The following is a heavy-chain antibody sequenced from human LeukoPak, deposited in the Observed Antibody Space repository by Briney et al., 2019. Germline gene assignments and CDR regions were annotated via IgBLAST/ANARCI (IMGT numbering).Heavy chain of an antibody. Sequence: SSETLSLTCTVSGGSISSYYWSWIRQPPGKGLEWIGYIYYSGSTNYNPSLKSRVTISVDTSKNQFSLKLSSVTAADTAVYYCARRDSGYFVSAFDIWGQGTMVTVSS. CDR2: IYYSGST. CDR3: ARRDSGYFVSAFDI. J-gene: IGHJ3*02. D-gene: IGHD5-12*01. CDR1: GGSISSYY. V-gene: IGHV4-59*08.